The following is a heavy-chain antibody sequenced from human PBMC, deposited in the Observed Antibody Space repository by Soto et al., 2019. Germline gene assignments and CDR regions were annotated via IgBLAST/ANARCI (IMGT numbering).Heavy chain of an antibody. D-gene: IGHD5-18*01. V-gene: IGHV1-8*01. CDR3: ARDPGYSYGYN. J-gene: IGHJ4*02. CDR2: MNPNSGKI. CDR1: GYTFTNYD. Sequence: ASVKVSCKASGYTFTNYDINWVRQATGQGPEYMGWMNPNSGKIGYVQKFQGRVTITRDTSASTAYMELSSLRSEDTAVYYCARDPGYSYGYNWGQGTLVTVSS.